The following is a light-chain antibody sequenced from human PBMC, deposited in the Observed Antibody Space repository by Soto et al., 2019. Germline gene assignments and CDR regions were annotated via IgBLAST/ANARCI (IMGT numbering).Light chain of an antibody. CDR2: EVT. CDR1: TNDIGAFNY. CDR3: SSYTSTSTRV. J-gene: IGLJ2*01. V-gene: IGLV2-14*01. Sequence: QSALTQPASVSGSPGQSITISCTGTTNDIGAFNYVSWYQQHPGKAPKLILYEVTNRPSGVSNRFSGSKSGNTASLTISGLRAEDEADYYCSSYTSTSTRVFGGGTKVTVL.